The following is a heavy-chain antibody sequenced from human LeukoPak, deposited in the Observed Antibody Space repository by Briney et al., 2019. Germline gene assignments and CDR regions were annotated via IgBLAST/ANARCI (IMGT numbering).Heavy chain of an antibody. D-gene: IGHD1-26*01. Sequence: GGSLRLSCAASGFTFSSYGMHWVRQAPGKGLEWVAVIWYDGSNKYYADSVKGRFTISRDNSKNTLYLQMNSLRAEDTAVYYCARSSGSHYCFDYWGQGTLVTVSS. CDR2: IWYDGSNK. V-gene: IGHV3-33*01. CDR1: GFTFSSYG. CDR3: ARSSGSHYCFDY. J-gene: IGHJ4*02.